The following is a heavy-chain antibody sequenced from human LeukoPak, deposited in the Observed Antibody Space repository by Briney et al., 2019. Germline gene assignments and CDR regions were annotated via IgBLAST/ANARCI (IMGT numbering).Heavy chain of an antibody. J-gene: IGHJ4*02. D-gene: IGHD3-16*01. CDR1: GFIFSRYW. Sequence: PGGSLRLSCAASGFIFSRYWMSWVRRAPGKGLEWVADINQGGSEKFYVDSVKGRFTISRDNARNSLHLQMNSLRAEDTAIYYCARVTPGGVGSFDYWGQGTLVTVSS. CDR2: INQGGSEK. V-gene: IGHV3-7*01. CDR3: ARVTPGGVGSFDY.